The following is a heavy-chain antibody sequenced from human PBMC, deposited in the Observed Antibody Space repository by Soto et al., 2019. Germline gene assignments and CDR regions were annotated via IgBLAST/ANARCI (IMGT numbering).Heavy chain of an antibody. Sequence: QVQLVQSGAEVKKPGASVKVSCKASGYTFTTYGISWVRQAPGQGLEWMGWISTDNGGTNYAQKFQGRVTMSTDTSTSTAYMELWSLRSDDTAIYFCARDRGWEDWWGQGTLVTVSS. CDR2: ISTDNGGT. CDR1: GYTFTTYG. CDR3: ARDRGWEDW. D-gene: IGHD1-26*01. V-gene: IGHV1-18*01. J-gene: IGHJ4*02.